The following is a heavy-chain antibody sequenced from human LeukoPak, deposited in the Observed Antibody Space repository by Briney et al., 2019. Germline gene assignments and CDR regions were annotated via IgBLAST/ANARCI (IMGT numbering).Heavy chain of an antibody. CDR2: ISGSGGST. CDR3: AKDGKGYSSSWYSSH. D-gene: IGHD6-13*01. Sequence: GGSLRLSCAASGFTFSSYAMSWVRQAPGKGLEWVSAISGSGGSTYYADSVKGRFSISRDNSKNTLYLQMNSLRAEDTAVYYCAKDGKGYSSSWYSSHWGQGTLVTVSS. J-gene: IGHJ4*02. V-gene: IGHV3-23*01. CDR1: GFTFSSYA.